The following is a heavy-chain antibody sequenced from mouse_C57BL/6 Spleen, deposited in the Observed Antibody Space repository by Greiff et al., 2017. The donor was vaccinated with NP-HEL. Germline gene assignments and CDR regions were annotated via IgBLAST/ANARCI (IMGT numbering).Heavy chain of an antibody. CDR1: GYTFTSYD. CDR3: ARWDYYGSSYHFDY. J-gene: IGHJ2*01. D-gene: IGHD1-1*01. Sequence: VKLQESGPELVKPGASVKLSCKASGYTFTSYDINWVKQRPGQGLEWIGWIYPRDGSTKYNEKFKGKATLTVDTSSSTAYMELHSLTSEDSAVYFCARWDYYGSSYHFDYWGQGTTLTVSS. V-gene: IGHV1-85*01. CDR2: IYPRDGST.